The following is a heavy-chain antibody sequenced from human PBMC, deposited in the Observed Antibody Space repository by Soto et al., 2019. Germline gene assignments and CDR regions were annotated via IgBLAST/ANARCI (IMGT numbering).Heavy chain of an antibody. CDR1: GFTFSSCV. CDR2: ITDSGTGS. V-gene: IGHV3-23*01. CDR3: AKGLINGRWYAAD. Sequence: EVHLLESGGGLVQPGESLRLSCGASGFTFSSCVMSWVRQAPGKGLEWVSCITDSGTGSYYADSVKGRFTISRDNSKNTMYLQMNNLRAEDTGVYYCAKGLINGRWYAADWGQGTLVTVSS. J-gene: IGHJ4*02. D-gene: IGHD6-13*01.